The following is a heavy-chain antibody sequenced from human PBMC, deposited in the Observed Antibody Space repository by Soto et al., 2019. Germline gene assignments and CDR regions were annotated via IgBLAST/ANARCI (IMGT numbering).Heavy chain of an antibody. V-gene: IGHV3-64*04. CDR1: GFTFSSYA. D-gene: IGHD2-2*02. CDR2: ISTNGGST. Sequence: GGSLRLSCSASGFTFSSYAMHWVRQAPGKGLEYISAISTNGGSTYYADSVKGRFTISRDNSKHTLYLQMNSLRAEDTAVYYCARGGQDIVVVPAAIPYYYYGMDVWGQGTTVTVSS. CDR3: ARGGQDIVVVPAAIPYYYYGMDV. J-gene: IGHJ6*02.